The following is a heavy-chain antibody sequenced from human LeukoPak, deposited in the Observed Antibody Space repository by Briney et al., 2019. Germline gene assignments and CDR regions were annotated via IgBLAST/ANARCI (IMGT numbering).Heavy chain of an antibody. J-gene: IGHJ4*02. CDR3: EGGGATSFDY. CDR1: GFNVSDYS. CDR2: ISFSNSTL. Sequence: GGSLRLSCAASGFNVSDYSMNWVRQAPGKGLEWVSYISFSNSTLYYADSVRGRFTISRDNAKNSLSLQMNSLRAEDTAVYYCEGGGATSFDYWGQGILVTVSS. D-gene: IGHD5-12*01. V-gene: IGHV3-48*04.